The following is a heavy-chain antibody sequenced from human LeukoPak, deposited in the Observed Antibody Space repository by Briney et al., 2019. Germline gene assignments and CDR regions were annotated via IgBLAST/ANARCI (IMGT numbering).Heavy chain of an antibody. CDR1: GYTFTSYG. V-gene: IGHV1-18*01. Sequence: GASVKVSCKASGYTFTSYGISWVRQAPGQGLEWMGWISAYNGNTNYAQKLQGRVTMTTDASTSTAYMELRSLRSDDTAAYYCARAYGDYVAGAFEIWGQGTMVTVSS. J-gene: IGHJ3*02. D-gene: IGHD4-17*01. CDR3: ARAYGDYVAGAFEI. CDR2: ISAYNGNT.